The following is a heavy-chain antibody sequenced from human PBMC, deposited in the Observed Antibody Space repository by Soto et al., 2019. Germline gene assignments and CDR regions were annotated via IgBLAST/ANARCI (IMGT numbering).Heavy chain of an antibody. CDR1: GFTFSSYG. Sequence: QVQLVESGGGVVQPGRSLRLSCAASGFTFSSYGMHWVRQAPGKGLEWVAVISYDGSNKYYADSVKGRFTISRDNSKNTLYLQMNSLRAEDTAVYYCAKGRTTGYYYYGMDVWGQGTTVTVSS. CDR3: AKGRTTGYYYYGMDV. J-gene: IGHJ6*02. V-gene: IGHV3-30*18. CDR2: ISYDGSNK.